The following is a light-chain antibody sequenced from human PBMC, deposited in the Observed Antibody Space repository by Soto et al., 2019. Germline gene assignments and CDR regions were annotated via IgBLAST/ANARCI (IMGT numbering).Light chain of an antibody. CDR3: QSYDSSLSVHYV. CDR1: SSNIGAGYD. J-gene: IGLJ1*01. V-gene: IGLV1-40*01. CDR2: GNS. Sequence: VLTQPPSVSWAPGQRVTISCTGSSSNIGAGYDVHWYQQLPGTAPKLLIYGNSNRPSGVPDRFSGSKSGTSASLAITGLQAEDEADYYCQSYDSSLSVHYVFGTGTKVTVL.